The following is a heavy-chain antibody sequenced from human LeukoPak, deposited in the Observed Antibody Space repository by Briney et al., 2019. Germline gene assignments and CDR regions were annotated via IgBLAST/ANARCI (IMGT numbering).Heavy chain of an antibody. Sequence: KSSETLSLTCTVSGGSISSHYWSWIRQPPGKGLEWIGYIYDSGSTNYNPSLKSRVTISVDTSTSQFSLKLSYVTAADRAVYYCARVYYYDSSGYWEYYYYYMDVWGKGTTVTVSS. CDR3: ARVYYYDSSGYWEYYYYYMDV. J-gene: IGHJ6*03. CDR2: IYDSGST. V-gene: IGHV4-59*11. CDR1: GGSISSHY. D-gene: IGHD3-22*01.